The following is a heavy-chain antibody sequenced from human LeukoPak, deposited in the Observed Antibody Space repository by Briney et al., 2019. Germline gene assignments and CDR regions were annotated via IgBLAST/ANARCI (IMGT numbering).Heavy chain of an antibody. CDR3: ARILDSAWGELGY. CDR2: ISSSSSYI. Sequence: GGSLRLSCAASGFTFSSYAMSWVRQAPGKGLEWVSSISSSSSYIYYADSVKGRFTISRDNAENSLYLQMNSLRAEDTAVYYCARILDSAWGELGYWGQGTLVTVSS. D-gene: IGHD6-19*01. J-gene: IGHJ4*02. V-gene: IGHV3-21*01. CDR1: GFTFSSYA.